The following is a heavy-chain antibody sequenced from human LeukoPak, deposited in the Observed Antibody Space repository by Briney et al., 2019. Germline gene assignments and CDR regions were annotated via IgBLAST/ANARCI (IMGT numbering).Heavy chain of an antibody. D-gene: IGHD6-13*01. J-gene: IGHJ4*02. Sequence: GGSLRLSCAASGFTFSSYGMHWVRQAPGKGLEGVAVIWYDGSNKYYADSVKGRFTISRDNSKNTLYLQMNSLRAEDTAVYYCARDEGSSWSVDYWGQGTLVTVSS. CDR1: GFTFSSYG. V-gene: IGHV3-33*01. CDR3: ARDEGSSWSVDY. CDR2: IWYDGSNK.